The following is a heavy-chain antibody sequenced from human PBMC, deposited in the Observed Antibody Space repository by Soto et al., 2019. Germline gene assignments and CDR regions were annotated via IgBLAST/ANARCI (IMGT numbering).Heavy chain of an antibody. Sequence: QVQLVQSGVEVKKPGASVKVSSKASGYIFASYAITWVRQTPGQGLEWMGWISGYNGNTKYAQQLQGRVTMTTDTSASTAYMELRSLTSDDTAVYYCARGAVAGWDYWGQGTLVTVSS. D-gene: IGHD6-19*01. CDR1: GYIFASYA. V-gene: IGHV1-18*01. CDR2: ISGYNGNT. CDR3: ARGAVAGWDY. J-gene: IGHJ4*02.